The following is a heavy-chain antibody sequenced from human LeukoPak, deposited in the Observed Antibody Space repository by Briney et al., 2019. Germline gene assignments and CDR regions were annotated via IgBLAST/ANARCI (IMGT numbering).Heavy chain of an antibody. D-gene: IGHD3-22*01. J-gene: IGHJ4*02. CDR1: GFTFSSYS. CDR3: ARDGMIVVVPYYFDY. V-gene: IGHV3-21*01. Sequence: GGSLRLSCAASGFTFSSYSMNWVRQAPGKGLEWVSSISSSSSYIYYADSVKGRFTISRDNAKNSLYLQMNSLGAEDTAVYYCARDGMIVVVPYYFDYWGQGTLVTVSS. CDR2: ISSSSSYI.